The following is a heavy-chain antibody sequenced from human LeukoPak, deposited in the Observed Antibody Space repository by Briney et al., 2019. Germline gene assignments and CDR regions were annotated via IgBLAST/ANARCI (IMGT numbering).Heavy chain of an antibody. CDR1: GFTFSSYA. V-gene: IGHV3-21*01. Sequence: KAGGSLRLSCAASGFTFSSYAMSRVRQAPGKGLEWVSSISSSSSYIYYADSVKGRFTISRDNAKNSLYLQMNSLRAEDTAVYYCARDPPWGSGSYGFDPWGQGTLVTVSS. D-gene: IGHD3-10*01. CDR3: ARDPPWGSGSYGFDP. CDR2: ISSSSSYI. J-gene: IGHJ5*02.